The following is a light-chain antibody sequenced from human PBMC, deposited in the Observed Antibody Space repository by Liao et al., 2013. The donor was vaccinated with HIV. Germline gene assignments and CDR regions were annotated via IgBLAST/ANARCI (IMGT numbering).Light chain of an antibody. CDR3: QSLDNSGAVV. J-gene: IGLJ2*01. CDR1: SIGSKS. V-gene: IGLV3-21*01. CDR2: YDS. Sequence: SYELTQSPSVSVAPGKTATISCGGDSIGSKSVHWYQQKPGQAPVLVIYYDSDRPSGIPERFSGSTSGTRVTLTISGVQAGDEADYFCQSLDNSGAVVFGGGTKLTV.